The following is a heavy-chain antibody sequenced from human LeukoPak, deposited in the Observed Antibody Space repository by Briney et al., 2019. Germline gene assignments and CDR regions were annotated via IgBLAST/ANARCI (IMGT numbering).Heavy chain of an antibody. Sequence: GGSLRLSCAASGFTFSNAWMTWVRQAPGKGLEWVANINLDGSQKYFMDSVKGRFTISRDNAKNSLYLQMNSLRAEDTAMYYCVRDGGYFTFDFWGPGTQVTVSS. J-gene: IGHJ4*02. CDR2: INLDGSQK. V-gene: IGHV3-7*01. CDR1: GFTFSNAW. D-gene: IGHD3-16*01. CDR3: VRDGGYFTFDF.